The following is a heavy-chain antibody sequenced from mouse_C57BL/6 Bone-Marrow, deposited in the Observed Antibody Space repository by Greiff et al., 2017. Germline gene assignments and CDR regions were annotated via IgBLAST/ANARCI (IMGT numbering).Heavy chain of an antibody. CDR3: ARSYYGSPFAY. V-gene: IGHV1-66*01. D-gene: IGHD1-1*01. Sequence: QVQLQQSGPELVKPGASVKISCKASGYSFTSYYIHWVKQRPGQGLEWIGWIYPGSGNTKYNEKFKGKATLTADTSSSTAYMQLSSLTSEDSAVYYCARSYYGSPFAYWGQGTLVTVSA. J-gene: IGHJ3*01. CDR2: IYPGSGNT. CDR1: GYSFTSYY.